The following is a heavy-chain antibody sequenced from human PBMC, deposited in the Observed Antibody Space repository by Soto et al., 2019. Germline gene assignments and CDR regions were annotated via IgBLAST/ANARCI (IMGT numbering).Heavy chain of an antibody. Sequence: EVQLVESGGDLVQPGGSLRLSCAASGFTFSAYSMNWVRQAPGKGLEWVSHISSSDSIIYYADSVKGRFSISRDKAKNSLYLQMHSLRDDDTAVYYCAREDYGDYPWYFDLWGRGPLVTVSS. CDR3: AREDYGDYPWYFDL. CDR2: ISSSDSII. D-gene: IGHD4-17*01. J-gene: IGHJ2*01. CDR1: GFTFSAYS. V-gene: IGHV3-48*02.